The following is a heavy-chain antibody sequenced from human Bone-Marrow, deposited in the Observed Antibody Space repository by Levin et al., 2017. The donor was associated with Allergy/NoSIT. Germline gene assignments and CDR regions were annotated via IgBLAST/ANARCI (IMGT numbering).Heavy chain of an antibody. J-gene: IGHJ4*02. CDR2: IKRKMEGEAT. CDR3: AAGMGRSDLDY. V-gene: IGHV3-15*01. Sequence: GESLKISCAASGFTFSNVWMSWVRQAPGKGLEWISRIKRKMEGEATDYAAPVKGRFIISRDDSRNTVSLQMNSLKSEDTAVYYCAAGMGRSDLDYWGQGILVTVSS. D-gene: IGHD2-8*01. CDR1: GFTFSNVW.